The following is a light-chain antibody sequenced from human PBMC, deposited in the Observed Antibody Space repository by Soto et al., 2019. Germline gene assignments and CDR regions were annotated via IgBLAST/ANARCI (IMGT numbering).Light chain of an antibody. Sequence: DIQMTQSPSSLSASVGDRVTITCQASQDITNFLNWYQQKPGKAPKLLIYDASSLQTGVPSRFSGSGSGTDFSFTISSLQPEDIATYYCQQFDDVPSSFGQGTKVAIK. J-gene: IGKJ2*03. CDR3: QQFDDVPSS. V-gene: IGKV1-33*01. CDR2: DAS. CDR1: QDITNF.